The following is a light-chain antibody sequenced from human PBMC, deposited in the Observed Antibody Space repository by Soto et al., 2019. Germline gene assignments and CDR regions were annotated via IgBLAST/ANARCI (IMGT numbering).Light chain of an antibody. Sequence: DIQMTQSPSSLSASVGDRVTITCRASQSISIYLNWYQQKPGKDPKVLIYAASTLQSGVPSRFSGSGSGTDFTLSISSLQPGDFATYYCQQSYSTPFTFGPGTKVDIK. V-gene: IGKV1-39*01. CDR1: QSISIY. CDR3: QQSYSTPFT. J-gene: IGKJ3*01. CDR2: AAS.